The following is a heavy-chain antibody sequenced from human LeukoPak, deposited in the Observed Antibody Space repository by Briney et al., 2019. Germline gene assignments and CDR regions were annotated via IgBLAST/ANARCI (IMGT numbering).Heavy chain of an antibody. D-gene: IGHD5-24*01. CDR3: ARRWYFDL. J-gene: IGHJ2*01. CDR2: ISGSGGYT. CDR1: GFTFGSYA. Sequence: GGSLRLSCATSGFTFGSYAMSWVRQAPGKGLEWVSAISGSGGYTYYANSVKGRFTISRDNSKNTLYLQMNSLRAEDTAVYYCARRWYFDLWGRGTLVTVSS. V-gene: IGHV3-23*01.